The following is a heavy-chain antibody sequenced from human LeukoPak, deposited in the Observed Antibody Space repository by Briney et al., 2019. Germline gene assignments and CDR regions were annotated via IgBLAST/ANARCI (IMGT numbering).Heavy chain of an antibody. J-gene: IGHJ6*03. D-gene: IGHD3-9*01. V-gene: IGHV3-23*01. CDR2: ISGSGGST. Sequence: GGSLRLSCAASGFTFSSYAMSWVRQAPGKGLEWVSDISGSGGSTYYADSVKGRFTISRDNSKNTLYLQMNSLRAEDTAVYYCARDILTGLYYYYYMDVWGKGTTVTVSS. CDR3: ARDILTGLYYYYYMDV. CDR1: GFTFSSYA.